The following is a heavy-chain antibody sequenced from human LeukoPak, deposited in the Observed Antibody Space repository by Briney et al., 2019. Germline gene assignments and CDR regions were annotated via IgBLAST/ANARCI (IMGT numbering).Heavy chain of an antibody. CDR2: IYYSGST. J-gene: IGHJ3*02. D-gene: IGHD6-19*01. Sequence: PSETLSPTCTVSGGSISSYYWSWIRQPPGKGLEWIGYIYYSGSTNYNPSLKSRVTISVDTSKNQFSLKLSSVTAADTAVYYCARVSVAVAGADAFDIWGQGTMVTVSS. CDR1: GGSISSYY. CDR3: ARVSVAVAGADAFDI. V-gene: IGHV4-59*01.